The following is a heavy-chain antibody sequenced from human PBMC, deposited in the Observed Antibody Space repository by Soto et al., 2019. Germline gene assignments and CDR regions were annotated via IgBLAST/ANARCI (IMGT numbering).Heavy chain of an antibody. CDR2: IVPLSDRT. CDR1: GETLNSNP. J-gene: IGHJ4*02. Sequence: QVQLEQSGAEVKKPGSSLKVSCKVFGETLNSNPIGWVRQAPGQGLEWVGGIVPLSDRTNYAQELQGRVTVTADGSTSTVYMELSNMKSDDTAVYYCARKSGRDCHSGGGCFSLDVWGQGSLITVSS. V-gene: IGHV1-69*01. D-gene: IGHD2-15*01. CDR3: ARKSGRDCHSGGGCFSLDV.